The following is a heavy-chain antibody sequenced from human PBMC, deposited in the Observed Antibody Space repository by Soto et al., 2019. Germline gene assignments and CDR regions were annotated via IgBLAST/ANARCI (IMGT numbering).Heavy chain of an antibody. J-gene: IGHJ4*02. CDR2: ISSSSSYI. D-gene: IGHD2-21*02. V-gene: IGHV3-21*01. CDR3: ARDYCGGDCYHPWYFDY. CDR1: GFTFSSYS. Sequence: EVQLVESGGGLVKPGGSLRLSCAASGFTFSSYSMNWVRQAPGKGLEWVSSISSSSSYIYYADSVKGRFTISRDNAKNSLYLQMNSLRAEDTAVYYCARDYCGGDCYHPWYFDYWGQGTLVTVSS.